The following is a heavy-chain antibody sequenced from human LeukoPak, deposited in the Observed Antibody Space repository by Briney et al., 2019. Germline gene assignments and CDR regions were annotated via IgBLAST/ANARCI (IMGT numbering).Heavy chain of an antibody. Sequence: GGSLRLSCAASGFTFSSYWMGWVRQAPGKGLEWVANIKQDGSEKYYVDSVKGRFTISRDNAKNSLYLQMNSLRAEDTAVYYCARAGGSGSYYKYYFDYWGQGTLVTVSS. D-gene: IGHD3-10*01. CDR1: GFTFSSYW. CDR3: ARAGGSGSYYKYYFDY. CDR2: IKQDGSEK. V-gene: IGHV3-7*01. J-gene: IGHJ4*02.